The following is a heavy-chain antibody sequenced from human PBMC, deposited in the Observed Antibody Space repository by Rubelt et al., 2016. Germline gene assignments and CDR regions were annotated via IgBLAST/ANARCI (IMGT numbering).Heavy chain of an antibody. CDR2: ISSSSSTI. CDR1: GFTFSSYS. CDR3: ATQGYCSSTSCYGAY. D-gene: IGHD2-2*01. V-gene: IGHV3-48*02. J-gene: IGHJ4*02. Sequence: SGFTFSSYSMNRVRQAPGKGLEWVSSISSSSSTIYYADSVKGRFTISRDNAKNSLYLQMNSLRDEDTAVYYCATQGYCSSTSCYGAYWGQGTLVTVSS.